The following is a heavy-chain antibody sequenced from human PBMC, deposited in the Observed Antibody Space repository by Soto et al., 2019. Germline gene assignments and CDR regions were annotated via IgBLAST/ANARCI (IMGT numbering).Heavy chain of an antibody. CDR1: GGSVSSGSYY. Sequence: SETLSLTCTVSGGSVSSGSYYWSWIRQPPGKGLEWIGYIYYSGSTNYNPSLKSRVTISVDTSKNQFSLKLSSVAAADTAVYYCARGERYCSSTSCSVSFDPWGQGTLVTVSS. J-gene: IGHJ5*02. D-gene: IGHD2-2*01. CDR3: ARGERYCSSTSCSVSFDP. CDR2: IYYSGST. V-gene: IGHV4-61*01.